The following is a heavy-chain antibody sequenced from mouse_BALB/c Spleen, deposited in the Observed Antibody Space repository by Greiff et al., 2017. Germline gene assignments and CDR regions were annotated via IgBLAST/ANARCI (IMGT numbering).Heavy chain of an antibody. CDR3: ARAPSYYGSSRSYWYFDV. V-gene: IGHV2-9*02. J-gene: IGHJ1*01. Sequence: VKLVESGPGLVAPSQSLSITCTVSGFSLTSYGVHWVRQPPGKGLEWLGVIWAGGSTNYNSALMSRLSISKDNSKSQVFLKMNSLQTDDTAMYYCARAPSYYGSSRSYWYFDVWGAGTTVTVSS. CDR1: GFSLTSYG. D-gene: IGHD1-1*01. CDR2: IWAGGST.